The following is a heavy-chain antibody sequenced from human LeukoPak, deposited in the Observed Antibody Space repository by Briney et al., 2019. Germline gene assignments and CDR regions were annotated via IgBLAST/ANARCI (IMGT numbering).Heavy chain of an antibody. CDR1: GFTFRNYA. D-gene: IGHD6-13*01. CDR2: ITGDGATT. Sequence: GGSLRLSCAASGFTFRNYAMSWVRQAPGKGLEWVSAITGDGATTYYLDSVKGRFTISRDNSENTLFLQMNSLRAEDTAVYYCAKDLGTAAQLDNWGQGTLVTVSS. J-gene: IGHJ4*02. V-gene: IGHV3-23*01. CDR3: AKDLGTAAQLDN.